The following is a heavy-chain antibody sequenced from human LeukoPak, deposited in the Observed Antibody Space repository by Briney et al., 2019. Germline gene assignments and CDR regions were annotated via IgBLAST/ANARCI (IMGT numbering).Heavy chain of an antibody. CDR1: GFTFSDYN. CDR3: ARDQVLQYYYDSSGYLGSYYYYMDV. CDR2: ISRSGSTT. J-gene: IGHJ6*03. Sequence: GGSLRLSCAASGFTFSDYNMRWIRQAPGQGLEWVSSISRSGSTTYYADSVKGRFTISRDKAKNSLFLQMNSLRADDTAVYYCARDQVLQYYYDSSGYLGSYYYYMDVWGKGTTVTVSS. D-gene: IGHD3-22*01. V-gene: IGHV3-11*01.